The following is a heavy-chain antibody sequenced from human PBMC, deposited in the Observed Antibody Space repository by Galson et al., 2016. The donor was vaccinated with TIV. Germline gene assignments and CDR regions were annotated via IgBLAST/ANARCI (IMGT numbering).Heavy chain of an antibody. CDR3: AQTAMILSGWFDS. CDR1: GFSLNTHGVG. Sequence: PALVKPPQTLTLTCTFSGFSLNTHGVGVGWIRQPPGMALEWLGLIYWNDDKSYSPSLKSRVTITKDTSRNQVVLTMTNMDPVDTATYYCAQTAMILSGWFDSWGQGTLVTVSS. V-gene: IGHV2-5*01. D-gene: IGHD5-18*01. CDR2: IYWNDDK. J-gene: IGHJ5*01.